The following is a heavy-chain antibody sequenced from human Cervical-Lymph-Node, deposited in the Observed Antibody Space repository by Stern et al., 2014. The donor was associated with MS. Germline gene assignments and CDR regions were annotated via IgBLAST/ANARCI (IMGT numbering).Heavy chain of an antibody. V-gene: IGHV3-49*03. D-gene: IGHD4-11*01. CDR2: IRSKAYGGTT. Sequence: EVQLVESGGGLVQPGRSLRLSGSASGFTFGDDAVSWFRQAPGKGLEWVGSIRSKAYGGTTEYAASVKGRFTISRDDSKSIAYLQMNNLKTEDTAVYYCSRFSNYYYSGLDVWGQGTTVTVSS. J-gene: IGHJ6*02. CDR1: GFTFGDDA. CDR3: SRFSNYYYSGLDV.